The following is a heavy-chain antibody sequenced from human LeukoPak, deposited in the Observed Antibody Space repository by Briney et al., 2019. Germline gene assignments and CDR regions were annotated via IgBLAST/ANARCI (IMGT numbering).Heavy chain of an antibody. CDR3: ASQNNYYDSSGYYNRTDAFDI. CDR1: GFTFSSYS. J-gene: IGHJ3*02. CDR2: ISSSSSYI. V-gene: IGHV3-21*01. Sequence: PGGSLRLSCAASGFTFSSYSMNWVRQAPGKGLEWVSSISSSSSYIYYADSVKGRFTISRDNAKNSLYLQMNSLRAEDTAVYYCASQNNYYDSSGYYNRTDAFDIWGQGTMVTVSS. D-gene: IGHD3-22*01.